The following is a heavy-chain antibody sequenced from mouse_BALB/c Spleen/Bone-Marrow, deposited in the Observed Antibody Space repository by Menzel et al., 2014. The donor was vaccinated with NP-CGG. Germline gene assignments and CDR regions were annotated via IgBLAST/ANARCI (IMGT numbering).Heavy chain of an antibody. D-gene: IGHD4-1*01. J-gene: IGHJ2*01. CDR2: IHPNSGNT. CDR1: GYTFTSSW. Sequence: QVQLKESGSVLVRPGASVKLSCKASGYTFTSSWMHWAKRRPGQGLEWIGEIHPNSGNTNYNEKFKSKATLTVDTSSSTAYVDLSSLTSEDSAVYYCARSGFDYWGQGTTLTVSS. CDR3: ARSGFDY. V-gene: IGHV1S130*01.